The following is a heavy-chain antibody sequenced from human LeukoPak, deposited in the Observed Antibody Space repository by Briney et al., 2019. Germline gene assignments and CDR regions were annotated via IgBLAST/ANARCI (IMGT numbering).Heavy chain of an antibody. CDR3: ARNSNPLYYGIDV. CDR1: GGSISSGGYS. D-gene: IGHD4-11*01. Sequence: PSETLSLTCAVSGGSISSGGYSWSWIRQPPGKGLEWIGYIYHSGSTYYNPSLKSRVTISVDRSKNQFSLKLSSVTAADTAVYYCARNSNPLYYGIDVWGQGTTVTVSS. CDR2: IYHSGST. J-gene: IGHJ6*02. V-gene: IGHV4-30-2*01.